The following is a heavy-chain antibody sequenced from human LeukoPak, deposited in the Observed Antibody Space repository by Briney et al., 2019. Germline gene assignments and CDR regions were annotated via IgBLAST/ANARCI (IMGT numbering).Heavy chain of an antibody. CDR1: GYTFTSYY. Sequence: ASVKVSCKASGYTFTSYYMHWVRQAPGQGLEWMGWINPNSGGTNYAQKFQGRVTMTRDTSISTAYMELSRLRSDDTAVYYCARVRMVRGVIIDYWGQGTLVTVSS. CDR3: ARVRMVRGVIIDY. V-gene: IGHV1-2*02. J-gene: IGHJ4*02. D-gene: IGHD3-10*01. CDR2: INPNSGGT.